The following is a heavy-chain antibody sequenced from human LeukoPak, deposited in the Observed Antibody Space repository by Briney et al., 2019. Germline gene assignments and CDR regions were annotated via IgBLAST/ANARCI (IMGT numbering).Heavy chain of an antibody. J-gene: IGHJ4*02. CDR2: ISGSGGST. CDR1: GFTFSTYA. Sequence: GGSLRLSCAASGFTFSTYAMNWVRQAPGKGLEWVSGISGSGGSTDYADSVKGRFTISRENSKNTLYLQMNSLRAEDTAVYYCAKVCSGHYFFDYWGRGTLVTVSS. V-gene: IGHV3-23*01. D-gene: IGHD3-10*02. CDR3: AKVCSGHYFFDY.